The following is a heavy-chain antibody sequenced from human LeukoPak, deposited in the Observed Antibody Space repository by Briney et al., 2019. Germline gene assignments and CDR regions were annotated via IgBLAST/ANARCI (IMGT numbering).Heavy chain of an antibody. Sequence: PGGSLRLSCAASGFTFSSNYMSWVRQAPGKGLEWVSVIYSGGSTYYADSVKGRFTISRDNSKNSLYLQMNSLRAEDTAEYYCARDFSLTGHPYFDYWGRGTLVTVSS. CDR1: GFTFSSNY. V-gene: IGHV3-66*01. J-gene: IGHJ4*02. CDR3: ARDFSLTGHPYFDY. CDR2: IYSGGST. D-gene: IGHD3-9*01.